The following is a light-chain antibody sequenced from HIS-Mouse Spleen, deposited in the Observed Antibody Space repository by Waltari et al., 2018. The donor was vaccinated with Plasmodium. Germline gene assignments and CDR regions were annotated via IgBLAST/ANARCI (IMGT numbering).Light chain of an antibody. CDR2: AAS. Sequence: AIQMTQSPSSLSASVGDRVTITCRASQGLRNDLGWYQQKPGKAPKLLISAASSLQSGVPSRFSGSGSGTDFTLTISSLQPEDFATYYCLQDYKYPYTFGQGTKLEIK. J-gene: IGKJ2*01. CDR1: QGLRND. CDR3: LQDYKYPYT. V-gene: IGKV1-6*01.